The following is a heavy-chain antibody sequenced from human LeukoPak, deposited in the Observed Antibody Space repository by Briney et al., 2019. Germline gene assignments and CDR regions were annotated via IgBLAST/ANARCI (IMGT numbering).Heavy chain of an antibody. D-gene: IGHD1-26*01. V-gene: IGHV1-24*01. Sequence: ASVTVSCKVSGYTLTELSMHWVRQAPGKGLEWMEGFDPEDGETIYAQKFQGRVTMTEDTSTDTAYMELSSLRSEDTAVYYCATSLVGATTWSDYWGQGTLVTVSS. J-gene: IGHJ4*02. CDR3: ATSLVGATTWSDY. CDR1: GYTLTELS. CDR2: FDPEDGET.